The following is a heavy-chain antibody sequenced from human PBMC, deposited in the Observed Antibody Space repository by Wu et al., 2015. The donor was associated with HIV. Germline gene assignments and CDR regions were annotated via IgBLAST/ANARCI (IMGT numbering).Heavy chain of an antibody. D-gene: IGHD6-13*01. CDR3: ARAMLATAVRGYFDY. V-gene: IGHV1-2*02. Sequence: QVQLVQSGAEVKKPGASVKVSCKASGYTFIGYYMNWVRQAPGQGLEWMGWINPNSGGTNYAQKFQGRVTMTRDTSTSTAYMELSRLRSDDTAVYYCARAMLATAVRGYFDYWGQGTLVTVSP. CDR2: INPNSGGT. J-gene: IGHJ4*02. CDR1: GYTFIGYY.